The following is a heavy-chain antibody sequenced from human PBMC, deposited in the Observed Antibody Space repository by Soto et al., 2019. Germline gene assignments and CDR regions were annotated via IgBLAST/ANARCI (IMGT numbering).Heavy chain of an antibody. Sequence: NPSETRSLTCSVSGGSINSGRSSWNWIRQSPGKGLEWIAYIYHSGSTYYNPSLKSRVTISVDRSENQFSLKLTSVTAADTAVYYCVRESTTSGPNWFDTWGPGILVTVSS. CDR1: GGSINSGRSS. D-gene: IGHD1-1*01. V-gene: IGHV4-30-2*06. CDR2: IYHSGST. CDR3: VRESTTSGPNWFDT. J-gene: IGHJ5*02.